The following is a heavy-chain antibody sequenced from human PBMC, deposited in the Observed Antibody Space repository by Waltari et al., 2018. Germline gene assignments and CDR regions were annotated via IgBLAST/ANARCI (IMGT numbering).Heavy chain of an antibody. D-gene: IGHD3-10*01. CDR1: GGTFSSYA. CDR3: ARDRITMVQGVRFGWFDP. CDR2: INAGNGNT. Sequence: QVQLVQSGAEVKKPGSSVKVSCKASGGTFSSYAISWVRQAPGQGLEWMGGINAGNGNTKDSQKFQGRVTITRDTSASTAYMELSSLRSEDTAVYYCARDRITMVQGVRFGWFDPWGQGTLVTVSS. V-gene: IGHV1-3*01. J-gene: IGHJ5*02.